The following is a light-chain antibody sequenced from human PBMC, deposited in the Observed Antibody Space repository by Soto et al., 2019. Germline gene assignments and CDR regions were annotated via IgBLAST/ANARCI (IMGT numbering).Light chain of an antibody. CDR2: KAS. CDR1: QSISSW. Sequence: DIQMTQSPSTLSASVGDRVTITCPASQSISSWLAWYQQKPGKAPKLLIYKASSLESGVPSWFSGSGSGTEFTLTISSLQPDGFATYYCQQYNSYSWTFGQGTKVEIK. CDR3: QQYNSYSWT. J-gene: IGKJ1*01. V-gene: IGKV1-5*03.